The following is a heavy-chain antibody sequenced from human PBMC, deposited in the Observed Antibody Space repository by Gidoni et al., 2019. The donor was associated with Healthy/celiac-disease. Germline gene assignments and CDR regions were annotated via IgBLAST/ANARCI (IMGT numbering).Heavy chain of an antibody. CDR1: GFTFSDYY. J-gene: IGHJ4*02. Sequence: QVQLVESGGGLVKPGGSLRLSCAASGFTFSDYYMSGIRQAPGKGLEWVSDISSSSSDTNYADSVKGRFTISRDNAKNSLYLQMNSLRAEDTAVYYCARDSDIVATGGGVDYWGQGTLVTVSS. D-gene: IGHD5-12*01. CDR3: ARDSDIVATGGGVDY. V-gene: IGHV3-11*05. CDR2: ISSSSSDT.